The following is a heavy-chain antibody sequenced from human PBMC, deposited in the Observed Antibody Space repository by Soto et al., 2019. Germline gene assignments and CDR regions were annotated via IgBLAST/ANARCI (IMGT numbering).Heavy chain of an antibody. D-gene: IGHD3-10*01. CDR3: ARVPDTGNYYYYGMDV. CDR2: IWYDGSNK. V-gene: IGHV3-33*01. CDR1: GFTFSSYG. J-gene: IGHJ6*02. Sequence: QVQLVESGGGVVQPGRSLRLSCAASGFTFSSYGMHWDRQAPGKGLEWVAVIWYDGSNKYYADSVKGRFTISRDNSKNTLYLQMNSLRAEDTAVYYCARVPDTGNYYYYGMDVWGQGTTVTVSS.